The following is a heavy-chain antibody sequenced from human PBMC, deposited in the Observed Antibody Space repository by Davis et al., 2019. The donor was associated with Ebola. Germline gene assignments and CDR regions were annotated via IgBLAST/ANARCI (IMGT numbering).Heavy chain of an antibody. CDR3: ARVRRFLYHGMGV. D-gene: IGHD3-3*01. V-gene: IGHV4-34*01. Sequence: SETLSLTCALYGGSSSGYYWSWISHPPGKGLEWTGAINHSASTNYNPSLKSRVTISVDTPKYQFSLKLSSVTAADTAVYYCARVRRFLYHGMGVWGQGTTVTVSS. CDR2: INHSAST. CDR1: GGSSSGYY. J-gene: IGHJ6*02.